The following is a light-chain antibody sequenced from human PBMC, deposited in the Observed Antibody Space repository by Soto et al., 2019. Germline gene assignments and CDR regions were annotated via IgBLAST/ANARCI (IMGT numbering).Light chain of an antibody. CDR1: SSGVGGYNY. CDR3: SSYTTSGTLL. J-gene: IGLJ2*01. CDR2: EVS. Sequence: QSVLTQPASVSGSPGQSITISCTGTSSGVGGYNYVSWYQQHPGKVPKVMIFEVSNRPSGISHRFSGSKAGNTASLTISGLQAEDEADYYCSSYTTSGTLLFGGGTKLTVL. V-gene: IGLV2-14*01.